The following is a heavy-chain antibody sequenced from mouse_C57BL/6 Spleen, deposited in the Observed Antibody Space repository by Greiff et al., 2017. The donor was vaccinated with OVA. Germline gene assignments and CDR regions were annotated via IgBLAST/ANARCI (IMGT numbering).Heavy chain of an antibody. CDR2: IYPGSGST. D-gene: IGHD2-5*01. CDR3: ARGGPYYSKGIDY. Sequence: QVQLQQPGAELVKPGASVKMSCKASGYTFTSYWITWVKQRPGQGLEWIGDIYPGSGSTNYNEKFKSKATLTVDTSSSTAYMQLSSLTSEDSAVYYCARGGPYYSKGIDYWGQGTTLTVSS. V-gene: IGHV1-55*01. CDR1: GYTFTSYW. J-gene: IGHJ2*01.